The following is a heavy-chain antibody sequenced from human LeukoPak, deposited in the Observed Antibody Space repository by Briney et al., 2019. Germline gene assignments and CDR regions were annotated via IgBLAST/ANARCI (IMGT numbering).Heavy chain of an antibody. CDR2: INHSGST. J-gene: IGHJ5*02. CDR1: GGSFSGYY. V-gene: IGHV4-34*01. Sequence: SETLSLTCAVYGGSFSGYYWSWIRQPPGKGLEWIGEINHSGSTNYNPSLKSRVTISVDTSKNQFSLKLSSVTAADTAVYYCASLEWLSRWFDPWGQGTLVTVSS. CDR3: ASLEWLSRWFDP. D-gene: IGHD3-3*01.